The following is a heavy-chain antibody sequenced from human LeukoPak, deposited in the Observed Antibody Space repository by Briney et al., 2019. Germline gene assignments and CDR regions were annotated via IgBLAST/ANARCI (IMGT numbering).Heavy chain of an antibody. D-gene: IGHD3-22*01. V-gene: IGHV4-30-4*08. Sequence: SETLSLTCTVSGGSISSGDYYWSWIRQPPGKGLEWIGYIYYSGSTYYNPSLKSRVAISVDTSRNQFSLKLSSVTAADTAVYYCARLYYYDSSGLDYWGQGTLVTVSS. CDR3: ARLYYYDSSGLDY. J-gene: IGHJ4*02. CDR1: GGSISSGDYY. CDR2: IYYSGST.